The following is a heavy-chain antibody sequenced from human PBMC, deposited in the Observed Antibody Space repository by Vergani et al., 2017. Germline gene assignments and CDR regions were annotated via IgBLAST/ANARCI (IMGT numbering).Heavy chain of an antibody. J-gene: IGHJ5*02. D-gene: IGHD2-15*01. CDR2: ISSNGGST. Sequence: EVQLVESGGGLVQPGGSLRLSCAASGFTFSSYAMHWVRQAPGKGLAYVSAISSNGGSTYYANSVKGRFSISRDNSKNTLYLQMGSLRVEDMSVYYCARASGAQGENWFDPWGQGTLVTVSS. V-gene: IGHV3-64*01. CDR1: GFTFSSYA. CDR3: ARASGAQGENWFDP.